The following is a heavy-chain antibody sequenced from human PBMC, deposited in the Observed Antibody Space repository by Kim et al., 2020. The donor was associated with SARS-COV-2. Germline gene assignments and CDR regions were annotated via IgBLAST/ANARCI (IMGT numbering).Heavy chain of an antibody. J-gene: IGHJ6*02. CDR3: ARPHGYGSGSYYYYYGMDV. Sequence: GGSLRLSCAASGFTFSSYGMHWVRQAPGKGLEWVAVIWYDGSNKYYADSVKGRFTISRDNSKNTLYLQMNSLRAEDTAVYYCARPHGYGSGSYYYYYGMDVWGQGTTVTVSS. CDR1: GFTFSSYG. D-gene: IGHD3-10*01. CDR2: IWYDGSNK. V-gene: IGHV3-33*01.